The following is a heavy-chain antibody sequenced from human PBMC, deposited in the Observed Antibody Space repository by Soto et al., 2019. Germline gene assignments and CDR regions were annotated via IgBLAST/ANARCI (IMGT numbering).Heavy chain of an antibody. V-gene: IGHV4-39*01. Sequence: SETLSLTCTVSGGSISSYYWSWIRQPPGKGLEWIGSIYYSGSTYYNPSLKSRVTISVDTSKNQFSLKLSSVTAADTAVYYCARPSGSYLYYFDYWDQGTLVTVSS. CDR3: ARPSGSYLYYFDY. CDR1: GGSISSYY. CDR2: IYYSGST. D-gene: IGHD1-26*01. J-gene: IGHJ4*02.